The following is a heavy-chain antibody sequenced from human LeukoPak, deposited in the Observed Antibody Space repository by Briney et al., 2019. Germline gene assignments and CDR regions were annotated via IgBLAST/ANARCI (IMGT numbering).Heavy chain of an antibody. CDR1: GYTLNDYY. Sequence: ASVQVSCKASGYTLNDYYLHWVRQAPGKELAWLGWINPNSGDTKYAQNFQGRVTMTRDTSITTAYIELSSLRSDDTALYYCASWRHSAGWPFDYWGQGTLVTVSS. CDR3: ASWRHSAGWPFDY. V-gene: IGHV1-2*02. CDR2: INPNSGDT. D-gene: IGHD6-19*01. J-gene: IGHJ4*02.